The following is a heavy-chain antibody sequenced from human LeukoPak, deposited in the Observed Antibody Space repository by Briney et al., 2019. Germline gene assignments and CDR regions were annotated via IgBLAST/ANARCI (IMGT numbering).Heavy chain of an antibody. CDR2: ISSSSSYI. CDR3: AELGITMIGGV. D-gene: IGHD3-10*02. Sequence: GGSLRLSCAASGFTFSSYWMSWVRQAPGKGLEWVSSISSSSSYIYYADSVKDRFTISRDNAKNSLYLQMDSLRAEDTAVYYCAELGITMIGGVWGKGTTVTISS. J-gene: IGHJ6*04. CDR1: GFTFSSYW. V-gene: IGHV3-21*01.